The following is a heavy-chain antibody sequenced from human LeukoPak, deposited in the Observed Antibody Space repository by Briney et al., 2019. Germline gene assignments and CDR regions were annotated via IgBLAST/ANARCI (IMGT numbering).Heavy chain of an antibody. D-gene: IGHD2-15*01. J-gene: IGHJ4*02. CDR2: ISSSSSYI. V-gene: IGHV3-21*04. Sequence: GGSLRLSCVASGFTFSSDSMNWVRQAPGKGLEWVSSISSSSSYIYYADSVKGRFTISRDNSKNILYLQMNSLRAEDTAVYYCAKDRGYCSSGSCTFDYWGQGTLVTVSS. CDR1: GFTFSSDS. CDR3: AKDRGYCSSGSCTFDY.